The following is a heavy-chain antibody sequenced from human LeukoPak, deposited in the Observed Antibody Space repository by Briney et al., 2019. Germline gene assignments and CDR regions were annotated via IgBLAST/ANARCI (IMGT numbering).Heavy chain of an antibody. V-gene: IGHV1-8*03. CDR1: GYTFTSYD. D-gene: IGHD3-3*01. CDR3: AKSGYSNFDY. CDR2: MNPNSGNT. Sequence: ASVKVSCKASGYTFTSYDINWVRQATGQGLEWMGWMNPNSGNTGYAQKFQGRVTITRNTSISTAYMELNNLRSDDTAVYYCAKSGYSNFDYWGQGTLVTVSS. J-gene: IGHJ4*02.